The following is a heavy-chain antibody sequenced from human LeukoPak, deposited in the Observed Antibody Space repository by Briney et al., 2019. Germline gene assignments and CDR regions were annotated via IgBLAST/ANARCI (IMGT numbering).Heavy chain of an antibody. D-gene: IGHD4-17*01. CDR3: ARGRGVYYGDYGY. CDR1: GESFTDYW. V-gene: IGHV5-51*01. CDR2: IYPGDSDT. J-gene: IGHJ4*02. Sequence: GESLKISCTGSGESFTDYWIGWVRQMPGKGLEWMGIIYPGDSDTRYSPSFQGQVTISADKSISTAYLQWSSLKASDTAMYYCARGRGVYYGDYGYWGQGTLVTVSS.